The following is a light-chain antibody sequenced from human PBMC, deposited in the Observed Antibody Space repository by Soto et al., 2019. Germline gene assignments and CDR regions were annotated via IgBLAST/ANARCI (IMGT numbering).Light chain of an antibody. CDR3: HQYGISPPRT. CDR2: GAS. J-gene: IGKJ1*01. CDR1: QSVSSNY. Sequence: EIVLTQSPGILSLSPGGVAILGCSAIQSVSSNYLAWYQHKPGQAPRLLIYGASSRATGIPDRFSGSGSGTDFTLTIGRLEPEDFAVYYCHQYGISPPRTFGQGTKVDIK. V-gene: IGKV3-20*01.